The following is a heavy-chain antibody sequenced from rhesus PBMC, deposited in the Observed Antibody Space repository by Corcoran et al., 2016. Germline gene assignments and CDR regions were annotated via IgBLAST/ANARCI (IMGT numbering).Heavy chain of an antibody. CDR2: IYGNSAST. V-gene: IGHV4-73*01. J-gene: IGHJ4*01. D-gene: IGHD2-2*01. CDR3: ASSLGYCTSTTCYAGYFDY. Sequence: QVQLQQWGEGLVKPSETLSLTCAVYGGSISGYYYWSWIRQPPGTGLACVGYIYGNSASTNYNPSLKNRVTISKDTSKNQFSLKLSSVTAADTAVYYCASSLGYCTSTTCYAGYFDYWGQGVLVTVSS. CDR1: GGSISGYYY.